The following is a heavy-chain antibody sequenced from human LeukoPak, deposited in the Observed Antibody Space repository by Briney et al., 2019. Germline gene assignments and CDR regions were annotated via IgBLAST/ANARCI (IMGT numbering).Heavy chain of an antibody. V-gene: IGHV4-34*01. CDR2: INHSGST. D-gene: IGHD3-22*01. J-gene: IGHJ4*02. CDR1: GGSFSGYY. Sequence: PSETLSLTCAVYGGSFSGYYWSWIRQPPGKGLEWIGEINHSGSTNYNPSLKSRVTISVDTSKNQFSLKLSSVTAADTAVYYCASHYDSSGPPRYWGQGTLVTVSS. CDR3: ASHYDSSGPPRY.